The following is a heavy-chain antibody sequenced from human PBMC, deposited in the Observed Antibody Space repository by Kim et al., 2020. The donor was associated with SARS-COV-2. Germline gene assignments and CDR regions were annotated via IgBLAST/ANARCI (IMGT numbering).Heavy chain of an antibody. J-gene: IGHJ6*02. CDR1: GFTFSSYW. CDR2: INSDESFT. V-gene: IGHV3-74*01. CDR3: VRDLSIYTNSRYYYYGMDV. Sequence: GGSLRLSCAASGFTFSSYWMHWVRQAPGKGLVWVSRINSDESFTNYADSVKGRFTISRDNAKNTLFLQMNSVRAEDTAVYFCVRDLSIYTNSRYYYYGMDVWGQGTTVTVSS. D-gene: IGHD4-4*01.